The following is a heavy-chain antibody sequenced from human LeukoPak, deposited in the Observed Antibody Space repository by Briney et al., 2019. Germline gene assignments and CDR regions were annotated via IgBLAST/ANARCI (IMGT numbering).Heavy chain of an antibody. J-gene: IGHJ5*02. CDR2: INHSGST. D-gene: IGHD4-17*01. CDR1: GGSFSGYY. Sequence: SETLSLTCAVYGGSFSGYYWSWIRQPPGKGLEWIGEINHSGSTNYNPSLKSRVTISVDTSKNQFSLKLSSVTAADTAVYYCARAGDYGDYVGWFDPWGQGTLVTVSS. CDR3: ARAGDYGDYVGWFDP. V-gene: IGHV4-34*01.